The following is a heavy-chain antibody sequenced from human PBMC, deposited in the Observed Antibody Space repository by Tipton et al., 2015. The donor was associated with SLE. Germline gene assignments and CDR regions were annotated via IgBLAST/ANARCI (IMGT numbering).Heavy chain of an antibody. CDR2: FYSSGNT. V-gene: IGHV4-31*03. J-gene: IGHJ4*02. D-gene: IGHD2-2*01. CDR3: ARSIIVVPAFDY. Sequence: LRLSCTVSGDSINSGGYYWGWIRHHPEKGLEWIGYFYSSGNTYYNPSLMSRLTISVETSKNQFSLKLTSVTAADTAVYYCARSIIVVPAFDYWGQGILVTVSS. CDR1: GDSINSGGYY.